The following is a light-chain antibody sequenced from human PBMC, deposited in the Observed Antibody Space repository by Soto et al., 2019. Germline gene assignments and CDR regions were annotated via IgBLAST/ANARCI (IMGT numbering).Light chain of an antibody. CDR3: QQRSNWPPIT. V-gene: IGKV3-11*01. J-gene: IGKJ5*01. Sequence: EIVLTQSPGTLSLSPGERATLSCRASQSVSSYLAWYQQKPGQAPRLLIYDASNRATGIPARFSGSGSGTVFTLTISSLEPEDFAVYYCQQRSNWPPITFGQGTRLEIK. CDR1: QSVSSY. CDR2: DAS.